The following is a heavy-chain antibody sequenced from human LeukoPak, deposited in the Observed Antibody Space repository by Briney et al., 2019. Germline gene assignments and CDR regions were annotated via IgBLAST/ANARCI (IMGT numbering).Heavy chain of an antibody. CDR2: ISYDGSNK. D-gene: IGHD2-15*01. CDR3: ARDAGDSPADRGYYGMDV. V-gene: IGHV3-30-3*01. J-gene: IGHJ6*02. Sequence: PGRSLRLSCAASGFTFSSYAMHWVRQAPGKGLEWVAVISYDGSNKYYADSVKGRFTISRDNSKNTLYLQMNSLRAEDTAVYYCARDAGDSPADRGYYGMDVWGQGTTVTVSS. CDR1: GFTFSSYA.